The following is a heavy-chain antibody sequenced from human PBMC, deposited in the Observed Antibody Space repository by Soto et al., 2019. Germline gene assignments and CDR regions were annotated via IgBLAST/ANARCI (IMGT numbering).Heavy chain of an antibody. D-gene: IGHD2-2*01. CDR3: AKTNNIVVVPAAPGYAFDI. CDR2: ISGSGGST. J-gene: IGHJ3*02. CDR1: GFTFSSYA. Sequence: GGSLRLSCAASGFTFSSYAMSWVRQAPGKGLEWVSAISGSGGSTYYADSVKGRFTISRDNSKNTLYLQMNSLRAEDTAVYYCAKTNNIVVVPAAPGYAFDIWGQGTMVTV. V-gene: IGHV3-23*01.